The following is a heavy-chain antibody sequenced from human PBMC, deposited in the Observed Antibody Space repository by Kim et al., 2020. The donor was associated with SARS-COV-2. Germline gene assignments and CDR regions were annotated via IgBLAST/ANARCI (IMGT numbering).Heavy chain of an antibody. J-gene: IGHJ6*02. V-gene: IGHV3-15*01. CDR3: LLWSGRTNDCYYYGMDV. D-gene: IGHD3-3*01. Sequence: VKGRFTISRDESKDTLYQQMNSLKTEDTAVYYCLLWSGRTNDCYYYGMDVWGQGTTVTVSS.